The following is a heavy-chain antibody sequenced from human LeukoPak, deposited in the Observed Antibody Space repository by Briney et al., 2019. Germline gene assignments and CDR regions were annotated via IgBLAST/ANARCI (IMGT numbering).Heavy chain of an antibody. CDR1: GYTLTELS. J-gene: IGHJ5*02. V-gene: IGHV1-24*01. CDR3: ATTYQPGALNWFDP. D-gene: IGHD3-10*01. CDR2: FDPEDGET. Sequence: ASVKVSCKVSGYTLTELSMHWVRQAPGKGLEWMEGFDPEDGETIYAQKFQGRVTMTEDTSTDTAYMELSSLRSEDTAVYYCATTYQPGALNWFDPWGQGTLVTVSS.